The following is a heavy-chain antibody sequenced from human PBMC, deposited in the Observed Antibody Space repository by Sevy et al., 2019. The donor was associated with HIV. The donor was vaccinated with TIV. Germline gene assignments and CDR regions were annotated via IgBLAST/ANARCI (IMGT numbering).Heavy chain of an antibody. CDR2: ISHDGRNK. V-gene: IGHV3-30*04. J-gene: IGHJ4*02. Sequence: QLRSPLRLSCAASGFSFGSNAMPWVRQAPGKGLVWVAVISHDGRNKYYADSVRGRFTISRDNSKNTLSLQMNSLRADDTAVYYCARDPRTTATIRGYFDSWGQGTLVTVSS. CDR3: ARDPRTTATIRGYFDS. CDR1: GFSFGSNA. D-gene: IGHD4-17*01.